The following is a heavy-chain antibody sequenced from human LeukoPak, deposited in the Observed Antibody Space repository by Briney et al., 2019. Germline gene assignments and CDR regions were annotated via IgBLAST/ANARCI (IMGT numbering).Heavy chain of an antibody. J-gene: IGHJ4*02. CDR1: GFTFSSYA. V-gene: IGHV3-30-3*01. CDR2: ISYDGSIK. D-gene: IGHD6-19*01. CDR3: ARGPGYSSGWYVLSVDY. Sequence: PGGSLRLSCAASGFTFSSYAIHWVRQAPGKGLEWVAVISYDGSIKYYADSVKGRFTTSRDNSKNMLYLQMNSLSAEDTAVYYCARGPGYSSGWYVLSVDYWGQGTLVTVSS.